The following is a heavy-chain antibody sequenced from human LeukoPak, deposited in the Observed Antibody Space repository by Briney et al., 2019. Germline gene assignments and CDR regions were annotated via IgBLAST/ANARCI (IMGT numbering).Heavy chain of an antibody. D-gene: IGHD3-22*01. J-gene: IGHJ6*03. CDR3: ARLGDSSGPPPHYYYYYYMDV. CDR2: IYYSGST. CDR1: GGSLSSSSYY. Sequence: SETLSLTCTVSGGSLSSSSYYWGWIRQPPGKGLEWIGSIYYSGSTYYNPSLKSRVTISVDTSKNQFSLKLSSVTAADTAVYYCARLGDSSGPPPHYYYYYYMDVWGKGTTVTVSS. V-gene: IGHV4-39*01.